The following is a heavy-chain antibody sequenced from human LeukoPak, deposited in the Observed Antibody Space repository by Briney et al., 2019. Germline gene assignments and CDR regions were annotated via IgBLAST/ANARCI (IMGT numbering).Heavy chain of an antibody. CDR3: ARQSITQDDPNWFDP. V-gene: IGHV4-39*01. Sequence: SETLSLTCTVSGGSISSSSYYWGWIRQPPGTGLEWLGSIYYSGSTYYNPSLKSRVTISVDTSKNQFSLKLSSVTAADTAVYYCARQSITQDDPNWFDPWGQGTLVTVSS. D-gene: IGHD3-10*01. CDR1: GGSISSSSYY. J-gene: IGHJ5*02. CDR2: IYYSGST.